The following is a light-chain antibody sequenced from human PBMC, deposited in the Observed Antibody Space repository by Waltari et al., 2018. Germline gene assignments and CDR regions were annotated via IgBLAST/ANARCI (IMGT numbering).Light chain of an antibody. Sequence: DIQMTQSPSFLSASVGDRVTITCRASQRISSYLNWYQMKPGKAPELLIYGASTVQSGVPSRFSGRGFGTDFTLTISSLQPEDFATYYCQQTYRLITFGPGTKVDLK. CDR2: GAS. CDR1: QRISSY. CDR3: QQTYRLIT. V-gene: IGKV1-39*01. J-gene: IGKJ3*01.